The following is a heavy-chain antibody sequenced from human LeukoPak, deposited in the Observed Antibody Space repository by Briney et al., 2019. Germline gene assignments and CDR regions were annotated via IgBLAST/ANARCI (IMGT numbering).Heavy chain of an antibody. V-gene: IGHV3-23*01. J-gene: IGHJ5*02. CDR1: GFTFSSYA. Sequence: GGSLRLSCAASGFTFSSYAMSWVRQAPGQGLEWVSAISGSGGITYYAVSVKGRFTISRDNSKSTLYLQMNSLRAEDTAVYYCAKGPYYYDSSGYSRRWFDPWGQGTLVTVSS. CDR2: ISGSGGIT. CDR3: AKGPYYYDSSGYSRRWFDP. D-gene: IGHD3-22*01.